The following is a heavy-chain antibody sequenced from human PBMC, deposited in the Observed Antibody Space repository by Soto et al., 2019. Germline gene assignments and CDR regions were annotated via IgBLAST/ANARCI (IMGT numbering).Heavy chain of an antibody. CDR1: DGNISNHC. V-gene: IGHV4-59*11. CDR3: ARSIPGRLPADGYCSSTSCYMPPAS. D-gene: IGHD2-2*02. J-gene: IGHJ4*02. CDR2: IYYSGST. Sequence: PSEPHPLTYTVSDGNISNHCVSWIRQPPGKGLEWIGYIYYSGSTNYNPSLKSRVTISVDTSKNQFSLKLSSVTAADTAVYYCARSIPGRLPADGYCSSTSCYMPPASWGQGTLVTVSS.